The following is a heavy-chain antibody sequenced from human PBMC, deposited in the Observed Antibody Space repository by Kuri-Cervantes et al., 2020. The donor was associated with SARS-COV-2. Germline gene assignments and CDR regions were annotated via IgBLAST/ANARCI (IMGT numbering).Heavy chain of an antibody. CDR3: ARVGGSYYYYYMDV. Sequence: GESLKISCAASGFTFSNYAMTWVRQAPGKGLEWVATISGSAHATHSADSVRGRFTISRDNFKNTLYLQMNSLRAEDTAVYYCARVGGSYYYYYMDVWGKGTTVTVSS. CDR1: GFTFSNYA. CDR2: ISGSAHAT. D-gene: IGHD1-26*01. V-gene: IGHV3-23*01. J-gene: IGHJ6*03.